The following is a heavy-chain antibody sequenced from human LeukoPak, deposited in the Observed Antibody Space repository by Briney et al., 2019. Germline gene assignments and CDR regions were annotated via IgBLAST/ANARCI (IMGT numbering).Heavy chain of an antibody. V-gene: IGHV1-69*05. CDR2: IIPIFGTA. D-gene: IGHD3-9*01. CDR1: GGTFSSYA. J-gene: IGHJ4*02. Sequence: SVKVSCKASGGTFSSYAISWVRQAPGQGLEWMGRIIPIFGTANYAQKFQGRVTITTDESTSTAYMELSSLRSEDTAVYYCARDPGYDILTGRKAPLFDYWGQGTLVTVSS. CDR3: ARDPGYDILTGRKAPLFDY.